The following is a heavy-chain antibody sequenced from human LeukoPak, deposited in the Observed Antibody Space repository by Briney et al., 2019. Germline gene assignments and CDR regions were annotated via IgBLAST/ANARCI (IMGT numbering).Heavy chain of an antibody. CDR2: IYYSGST. Sequence: SQTLSLTCTVSGGPISSGGYYWSWIRQHPGKGLEWIGYIYYSGSTYYNPSLKSRVTISVDTSKNQFSLKLSSVTAADTAVYYCARDQYCSSTSCPSYYYYGMDVWGKGTTVTVSS. D-gene: IGHD2-2*01. CDR3: ARDQYCSSTSCPSYYYYGMDV. CDR1: GGPISSGGYY. J-gene: IGHJ6*04. V-gene: IGHV4-31*03.